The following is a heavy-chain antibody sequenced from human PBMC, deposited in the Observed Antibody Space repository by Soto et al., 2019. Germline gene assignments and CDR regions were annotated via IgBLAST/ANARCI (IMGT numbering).Heavy chain of an antibody. CDR1: GFTFSSYW. D-gene: IGHD2-15*01. Sequence: EVQLVESGGGLVQPGGSLRLSCAASGFTFSSYWMHWVRQAPGKGPAWVPRINSDGSSTTYADSVKGRFTISRDNAKNTLYLQMNSLRAEDTAVYYCARVYCSGGSCYSVDYWGQGTLVTVSS. V-gene: IGHV3-74*01. CDR2: INSDGSST. CDR3: ARVYCSGGSCYSVDY. J-gene: IGHJ4*02.